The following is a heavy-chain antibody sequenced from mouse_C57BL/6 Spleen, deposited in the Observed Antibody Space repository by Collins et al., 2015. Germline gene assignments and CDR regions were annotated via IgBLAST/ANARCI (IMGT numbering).Heavy chain of an antibody. V-gene: IGHV9-3*01. Sequence: QTQLVQSGPELKKPGETVKISCKASGHTFTTNGMSWVKQAPGKGLKWMGWINTYSGVPTYADDFKGRFAFSLQTSASTAYLQINNLKNEDTATYFCARSRHYYGSSYDWYFDVWGTGTTVTVSS. CDR1: GHTFTTNG. CDR2: INTYSGVP. D-gene: IGHD1-1*01. J-gene: IGHJ1*03. CDR3: ARSRHYYGSSYDWYFDV.